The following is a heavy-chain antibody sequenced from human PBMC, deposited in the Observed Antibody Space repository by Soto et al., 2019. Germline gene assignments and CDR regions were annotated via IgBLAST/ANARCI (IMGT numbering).Heavy chain of an antibody. D-gene: IGHD2-2*02. CDR1: GYTFTSYG. CDR3: ARNTPPLGY. CDR2: ISAYNGNT. V-gene: IGHV1-18*01. J-gene: IGHJ4*02. Sequence: QVQLVQSGAEVKKPGASVKVSCKASGYTFTSYGISWVRQAPGQGLAWMGWISAYNGNTNYAQKLQGRAPMTPDTSTSTPDMELRSLRSDDTAVYSWARNTPPLGYGGQGTLVTFPS.